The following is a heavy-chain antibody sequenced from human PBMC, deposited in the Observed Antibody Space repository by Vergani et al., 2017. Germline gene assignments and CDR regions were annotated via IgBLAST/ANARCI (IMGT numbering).Heavy chain of an antibody. D-gene: IGHD3-9*01. CDR1: GGSFSGYY. J-gene: IGHJ6*02. CDR3: ARVDYWLLPYYYYGMDV. V-gene: IGHV4-34*01. Sequence: QVQLQQWGAGLLKPSETLSLPCAVYGGSFSGYYWSWIRQPPGKGLEWIGEINHSGSTNYNPSLKSRVTISVDTSKNQFSLKLSSVTAADTAVYYCARVDYWLLPYYYYGMDVWGQXP. CDR2: INHSGST.